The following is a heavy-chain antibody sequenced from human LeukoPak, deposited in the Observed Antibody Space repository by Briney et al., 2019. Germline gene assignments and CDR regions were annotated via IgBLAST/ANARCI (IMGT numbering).Heavy chain of an antibody. V-gene: IGHV3-9*01. CDR3: SRTTVTNDAFDI. Sequence: GGSLRLSCAASGFTFDDFGMHWVRQGPGKGLEWVSGISWNSGTIGYADSVKGRFTISRDNAKNSLYLQMNSLRAEDTAVYYCSRTTVTNDAFDIWGQGTMVTVSS. CDR2: ISWNSGTI. D-gene: IGHD4-17*01. J-gene: IGHJ3*02. CDR1: GFTFDDFG.